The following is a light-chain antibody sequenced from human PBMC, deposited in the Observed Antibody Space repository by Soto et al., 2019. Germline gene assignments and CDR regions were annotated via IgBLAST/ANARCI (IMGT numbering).Light chain of an antibody. CDR2: DAS. CDR1: QNVYNN. Sequence: IVMTQSPATRSVSPGEGATLSCTASQNVYNNLAWYQQRPGQPPRLLIYDASTRATGISARFSGSGYGTEFTLTISSLQSEDFAVYFCQQCRNWPLTFGGGTKVDIK. CDR3: QQCRNWPLT. V-gene: IGKV3-15*01. J-gene: IGKJ4*01.